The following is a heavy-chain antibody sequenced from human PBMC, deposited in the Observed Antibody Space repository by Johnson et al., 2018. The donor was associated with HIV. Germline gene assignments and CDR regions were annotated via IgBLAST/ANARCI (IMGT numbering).Heavy chain of an antibody. V-gene: IGHV3-30*18. CDR3: AKGPQGIATPDAFDI. CDR1: GFTFDDYA. J-gene: IGHJ3*02. D-gene: IGHD2-21*01. Sequence: QVQLVESGGGVVQPGRSLRLSCAASGFTFDDYAMHWVRQAPGKGLEWVAVISYDGSNKYYADSVKGRFTISRDNSKNTLYLQMSSLRAEDTAVYYCAKGPQGIATPDAFDIWGQGTMVTVSS. CDR2: ISYDGSNK.